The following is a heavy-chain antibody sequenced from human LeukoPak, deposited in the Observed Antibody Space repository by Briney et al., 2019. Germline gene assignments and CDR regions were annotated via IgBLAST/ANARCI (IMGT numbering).Heavy chain of an antibody. CDR1: GFTFTKYW. CDR3: AKSGGFFDT. J-gene: IGHJ5*02. Sequence: GGSLRLSCAVSGFTFTKYWMTWVRQAPGKGLECVANINPDETENFYVDSVVGRFTISRDNGKNFLYLQMNSLRAEDTAVYYCAKSGGFFDTWGQGTLVTVSS. D-gene: IGHD1-26*01. CDR2: INPDETEN. V-gene: IGHV3-7*01.